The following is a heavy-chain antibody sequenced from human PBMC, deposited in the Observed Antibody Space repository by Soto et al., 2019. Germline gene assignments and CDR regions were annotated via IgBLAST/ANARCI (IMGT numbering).Heavy chain of an antibody. J-gene: IGHJ3*02. V-gene: IGHV1-69*01. CDR3: ARAMSGLWPPKEGAFDI. Sequence: QVQLVQSGAEVKKPGSSVKVSCKASGGTFSSYAISWVRQAPGQGLEWMGGIIPIFGTANYAQKCQGRVTITADESTSTAYMELSSLRSEDTAVYYCARAMSGLWPPKEGAFDIWGQGTMVTVSS. CDR2: IIPIFGTA. D-gene: IGHD5-18*01. CDR1: GGTFSSYA.